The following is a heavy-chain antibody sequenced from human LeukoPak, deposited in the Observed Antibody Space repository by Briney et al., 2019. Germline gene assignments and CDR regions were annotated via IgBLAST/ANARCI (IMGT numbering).Heavy chain of an antibody. D-gene: IGHD6-13*01. J-gene: IGHJ4*02. CDR2: ISSSSSYI. CDR3: ARDPGIAAADPY. V-gene: IGHV3-21*01. CDR1: GFTFSSYS. Sequence: GGSLRLSCAASGFTFSSYSMNWVRQAPGKGLEWVSSISSSSSYIYYADSVKGRFTISRDNAKNSLYLQMNSLRAEDTAVYYCARDPGIAAADPYWDQGTLVTVSS.